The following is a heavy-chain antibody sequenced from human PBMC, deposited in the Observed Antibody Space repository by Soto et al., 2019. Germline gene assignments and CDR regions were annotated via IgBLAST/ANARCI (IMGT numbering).Heavy chain of an antibody. CDR3: ARVKGMEENYYYYGKDV. CDR1: GYTFSTYA. D-gene: IGHD1-1*01. V-gene: IGHV1-3*01. CDR2: INGGNGHT. J-gene: IGHJ6*02. Sequence: VASVKVSCKASGYTFSTYALHWVRQAPGQGLEWMGWINGGNGHTRYSQKFKDRVTISRDTPASTAYMELSGLRSEDTAVYYCARVKGMEENYYYYGKDVCGQGTTGTVSS.